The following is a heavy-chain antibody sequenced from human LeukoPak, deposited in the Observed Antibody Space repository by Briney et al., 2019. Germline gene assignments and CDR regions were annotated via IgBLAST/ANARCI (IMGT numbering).Heavy chain of an antibody. CDR1: GYSFTSYW. V-gene: IGHV5-51*01. D-gene: IGHD3-10*01. J-gene: IGHJ4*02. Sequence: GESLKISCKGSGYSFTSYWIGWVRQMPGKGLEWMGIIYPGDSDTRYSPSFQGQVTISADKSISTAYLQWSSLRASDTAMYYCARTITMVRGVFDYWGQGTLVTVSS. CDR3: ARTITMVRGVFDY. CDR2: IYPGDSDT.